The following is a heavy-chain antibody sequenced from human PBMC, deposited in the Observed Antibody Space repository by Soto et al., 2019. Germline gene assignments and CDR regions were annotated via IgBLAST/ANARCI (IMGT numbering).Heavy chain of an antibody. CDR3: AIPGAGDFDY. CDR1: GGSISNTDW. Sequence: SETLSLTCTVSGGSISNTDWWTWVRQPPGKGLEWIGEIYHSGTTNCDPSLKSRVTISLDKSKSQFSLKLTSVTAADTAVYYCAIPGAGDFDYWGQGTLVTVSS. V-gene: IGHV4-4*02. CDR2: IYHSGTT. D-gene: IGHD6-13*01. J-gene: IGHJ4*02.